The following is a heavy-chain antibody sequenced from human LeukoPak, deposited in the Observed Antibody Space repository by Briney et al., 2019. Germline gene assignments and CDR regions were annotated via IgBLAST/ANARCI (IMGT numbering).Heavy chain of an antibody. CDR1: GYTFTGYY. CDR2: INPNSGGT. J-gene: IGHJ4*02. Sequence: ASVKVSCKASGYTFTGYYMHWVRQAPGQGLEWMGWINPNSGGTNHAQKFQGRVTMTRDTSISTAYMELSRLRSDDTAVYYCARAPYYDSSGYYWAGVDYWGQGTLVTVSS. CDR3: ARAPYYDSSGYYWAGVDY. V-gene: IGHV1-2*02. D-gene: IGHD3-22*01.